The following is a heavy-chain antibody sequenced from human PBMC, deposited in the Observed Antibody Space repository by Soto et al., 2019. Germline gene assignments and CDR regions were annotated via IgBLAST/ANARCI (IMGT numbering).Heavy chain of an antibody. J-gene: IGHJ4*02. CDR2: IYYSGST. V-gene: IGHV4-59*08. CDR3: ARKGIYGPYFDY. Sequence: SETLSLTCTVSGASIGSYYWSWIRQPPGKGLEWIGYIYYSGSTKYNPSLKSRVTISVDTSTNQFSLKLSSVTAADTAVYYCARKGIYGPYFDYWGQGTLVTVSS. CDR1: GASIGSYY. D-gene: IGHD3-10*01.